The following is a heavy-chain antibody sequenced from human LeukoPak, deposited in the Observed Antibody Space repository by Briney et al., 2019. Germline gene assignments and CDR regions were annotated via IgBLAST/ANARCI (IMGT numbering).Heavy chain of an antibody. CDR2: ISGYTGNT. V-gene: IGHV1-18*04. CDR3: ARRTIFGVVTFDY. D-gene: IGHD3-3*01. Sequence: GASVKVSCKASGYTFTGYYMHWVRQAPGQGLEWMGWISGYTGNTNYAHKLQGRVTMTTDTSTSTAYMELRSLRSDDTAVYYCARRTIFGVVTFDYWGQGTLVTVPS. J-gene: IGHJ4*02. CDR1: GYTFTGYY.